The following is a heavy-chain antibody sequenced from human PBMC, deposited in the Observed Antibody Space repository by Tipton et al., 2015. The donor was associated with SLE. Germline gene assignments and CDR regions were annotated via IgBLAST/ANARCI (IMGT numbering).Heavy chain of an antibody. D-gene: IGHD2-15*01. CDR3: ARGLGFCSGDNCQGWFDP. Sequence: TLSLTCTVSGGPIAIGGYYWSWIRQYPGKGLEWLGYIYYSGSTYYNPSLESRVTISIDTSKNLFSLKLSSVTAADTAEYHCARGLGFCSGDNCQGWFDPWGQGNLVTVSS. J-gene: IGHJ5*02. CDR1: GGPIAIGGYY. V-gene: IGHV4-31*03. CDR2: IYYSGST.